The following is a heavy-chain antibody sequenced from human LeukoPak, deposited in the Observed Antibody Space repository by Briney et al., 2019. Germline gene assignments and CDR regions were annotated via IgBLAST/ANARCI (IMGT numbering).Heavy chain of an antibody. CDR1: GFTFSSYA. Sequence: PGGSLRLSCAASGFTFSSYAMSWVRQAPGKGLEWVSAISGSGGSTYYADSVKGRFTISRDNSKNTLYLQMNSLRAEDTAVHYCAKDRGRVPPLYYYYGMDVWGQGTTVTVSS. J-gene: IGHJ6*02. CDR3: AKDRGRVPPLYYYYGMDV. CDR2: ISGSGGST. D-gene: IGHD3-10*01. V-gene: IGHV3-23*01.